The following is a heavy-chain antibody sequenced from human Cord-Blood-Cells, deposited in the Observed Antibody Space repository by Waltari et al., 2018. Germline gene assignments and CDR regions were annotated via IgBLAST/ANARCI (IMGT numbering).Heavy chain of an antibody. CDR2: INAGNGNT. D-gene: IGHD2-2*01. V-gene: IGHV1-3*01. J-gene: IGHJ4*02. Sequence: QVQLVQSGAEVKTPGASVKVSCKASGYTFTSYAMHWVRQAPGQRLEWMGWINAGNGNTKYSQKFQGRVTITRDTSASTAYMELSSLRSEDTAVYYCARTPAARVFDYWGQGTLVTVSS. CDR3: ARTPAARVFDY. CDR1: GYTFTSYA.